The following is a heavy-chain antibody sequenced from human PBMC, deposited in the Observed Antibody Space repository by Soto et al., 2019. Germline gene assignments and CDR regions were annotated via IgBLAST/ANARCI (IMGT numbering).Heavy chain of an antibody. CDR1: GYTLTELS. CDR3: ATERTVITSGIAARYWYFDL. Sequence: ASVKVSCKVSGYTLTELSMHWVRQAPGKGLEWMGGFDPDDGETIYAQKFQGRVTMTEDTSTDTAYMELSSLRSEDTAVYYCATERTVITSGIAARYWYFDLWGRGTLVTVSS. V-gene: IGHV1-24*01. J-gene: IGHJ2*01. CDR2: FDPDDGET. D-gene: IGHD6-6*01.